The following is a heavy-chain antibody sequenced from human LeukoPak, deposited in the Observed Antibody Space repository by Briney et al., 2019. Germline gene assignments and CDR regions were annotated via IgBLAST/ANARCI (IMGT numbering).Heavy chain of an antibody. V-gene: IGHV3-30*04. D-gene: IGHD3-10*01. CDR1: GFTFSSYA. Sequence: GGSLRLSCAASGFTFSSYAMHWVRQAPGKGLEWVAVISYDGSNKYYADSVKGRFTTSRDNSKNTLYLQMNSLRAEDTAVYYCARDAYYYGSGSYPHGMDVWGQGTTVTVSS. CDR2: ISYDGSNK. J-gene: IGHJ6*02. CDR3: ARDAYYYGSGSYPHGMDV.